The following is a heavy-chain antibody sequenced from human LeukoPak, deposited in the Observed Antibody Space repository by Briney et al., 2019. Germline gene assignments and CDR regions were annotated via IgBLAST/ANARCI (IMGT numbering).Heavy chain of an antibody. Sequence: SETLSLTCTVSGGSISSGDYYWSWIRQPPGKGLEWIGYIYYSGSTYHNPSLKSRVTISVDTSKNQFSLKLSSVTAADTAVYYCARLKRLKGVAATRGFDYRGQGTLVTVSS. CDR3: ARLKRLKGVAATRGFDY. V-gene: IGHV4-30-4*01. D-gene: IGHD2-15*01. J-gene: IGHJ4*02. CDR2: IYYSGST. CDR1: GGSISSGDYY.